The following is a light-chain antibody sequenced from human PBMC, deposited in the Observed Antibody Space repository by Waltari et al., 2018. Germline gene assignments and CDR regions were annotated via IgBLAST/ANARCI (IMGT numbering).Light chain of an antibody. J-gene: IGLJ2*01. CDR1: TSNVGCYNL. Sequence: QSALTQPASVSGSPGQSITISCTGFTSNVGCYNLVSWYQKHPGKAPKLLIYEGNRRPSGVSNRFSGSKSDNTASLTLSGLQAEDEADYYCCSNVGSSVFFGGGTKLTVL. CDR2: EGN. V-gene: IGLV2-23*03. CDR3: CSNVGSSVF.